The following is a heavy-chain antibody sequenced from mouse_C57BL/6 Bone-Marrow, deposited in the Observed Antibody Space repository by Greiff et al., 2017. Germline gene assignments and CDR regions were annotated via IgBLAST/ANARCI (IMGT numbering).Heavy chain of an antibody. D-gene: IGHD4-1*01. CDR2: IYPTSGRT. J-gene: IGHJ2*01. CDR3: ARSGPLGRSFDY. CDR1: GYTFTSYW. V-gene: IGHV1-55*01. Sequence: QVQLQQPGAELVKPGASVKMSCKASGYTFTSYWITWVKQRPGQGLELIGDIYPTSGRTNYNEKFKSKAILTVATPSNTAYMQLSSMTSEDSAVFYCARSGPLGRSFDYWGKGTTLTVSS.